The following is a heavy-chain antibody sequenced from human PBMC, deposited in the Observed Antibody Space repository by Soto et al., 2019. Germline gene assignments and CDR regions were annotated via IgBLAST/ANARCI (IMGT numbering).Heavy chain of an antibody. CDR2: ISYDGSNK. CDR1: GFTFSSYG. D-gene: IGHD6-19*01. J-gene: IGHJ3*02. Sequence: GGSLRLSCAASGFTFSSYGMHWVRQAPGKGLEWVAVISYDGSNKYYADSVKGRFTISRDNSKNTLYLQMNSLRAEDTAVYYCAKVSRPTGYSSGWYPHDAFDIWGQGTMVTVSS. V-gene: IGHV3-30*18. CDR3: AKVSRPTGYSSGWYPHDAFDI.